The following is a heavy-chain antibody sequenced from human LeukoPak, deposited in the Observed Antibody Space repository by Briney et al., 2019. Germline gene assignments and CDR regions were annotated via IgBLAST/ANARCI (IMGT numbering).Heavy chain of an antibody. D-gene: IGHD2-15*01. CDR3: ARDRRVAAYWYFDL. J-gene: IGHJ2*01. CDR1: GFTVSSNY. CDR2: IYSGGST. V-gene: IGHV3-53*01. Sequence: GGSLRLSCAASGFTVSSNYMSWVRQAPGKGLEWVSVIYSGGSTYYADSVKGRFTISRDNSKNTLYLQMNSLRAEDTAVYYCARDRRVAAYWYFDLWGRGTLVTVSS.